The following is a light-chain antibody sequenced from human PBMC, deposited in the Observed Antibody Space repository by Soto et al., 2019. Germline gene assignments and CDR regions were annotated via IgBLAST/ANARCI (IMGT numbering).Light chain of an antibody. Sequence: EIVLTQSPGSLSLSPGERATLSCRASQSFTNNFLAWYQQKPGQAPRLLIYGASSRATGTPDRFSGSGSGTDFTLTISRLEPEDFGVYYCQQYGSSPPSTFGQGTKVEIK. CDR2: GAS. CDR1: QSFTNNF. CDR3: QQYGSSPPST. V-gene: IGKV3-20*01. J-gene: IGKJ1*01.